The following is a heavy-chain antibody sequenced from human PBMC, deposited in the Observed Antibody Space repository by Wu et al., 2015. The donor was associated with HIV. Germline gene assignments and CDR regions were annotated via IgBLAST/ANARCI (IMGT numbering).Heavy chain of an antibody. J-gene: IGHJ4*02. CDR3: ARGHYYDSSSPPMY. CDR1: GFIFTDYG. Sequence: QVQLLQSGAEVKKPGASVKVACKASGFIFTDYGINWVRQAPGQGLEWMGWISAQNGNIKYGQKFQGRVTMTTDTSSSTAYMELRSLRSDDTAVYFCARGHYYDSSSPPMYWGLGTLVTVSS. CDR2: ISAQNGNI. V-gene: IGHV1-18*04. D-gene: IGHD3-22*01.